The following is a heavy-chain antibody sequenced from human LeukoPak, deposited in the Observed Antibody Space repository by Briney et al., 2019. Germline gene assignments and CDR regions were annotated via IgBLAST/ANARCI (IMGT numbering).Heavy chain of an antibody. D-gene: IGHD3-22*01. CDR2: ISSSSSYI. CDR3: ARGGTYDSSGYYY. J-gene: IGHJ4*02. V-gene: IGHV3-21*01. Sequence: TGGSLRLSWAASGFTFSSYSMNWVRQAPGKGLEWVSSISSSSSYIYYADSVKGRFTISNDNAKNSLYLQMNSLRAEDTAVYYCARGGTYDSSGYYYWGQGTLVTVSS. CDR1: GFTFSSYS.